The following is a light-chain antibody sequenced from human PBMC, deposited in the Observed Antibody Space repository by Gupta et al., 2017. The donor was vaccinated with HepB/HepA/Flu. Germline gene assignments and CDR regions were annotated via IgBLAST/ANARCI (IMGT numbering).Light chain of an antibody. CDR2: DNN. J-gene: IGLJ3*02. CDR3: QAYDSDLSGWV. V-gene: IGLV1-40*01. Sequence: QSVLTQPPSVSGAPGQRVTISCTGSSSNIGAGYDVHCYQHLPGTAPKLLIYDNNFRPSGVPDRFSGSKSATSASLAITGLQAEDEADYYCQAYDSDLSGWVFGGGTKLTVL. CDR1: SSNIGAGYD.